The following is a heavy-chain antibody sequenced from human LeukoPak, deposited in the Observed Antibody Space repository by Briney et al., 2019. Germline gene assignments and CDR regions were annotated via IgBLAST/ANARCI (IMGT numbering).Heavy chain of an antibody. Sequence: QTGGSLRLSCTASGFTFSAYAIRLVRQAPGKGPEWVSAIRGGGGSAFYADSVKGRFTISRNNSKYTLFLQMNSLRAEDTAVYYCARDPNGDYIGAFDMWGPGTMVTVSS. V-gene: IGHV3-23*01. CDR2: IRGGGGSA. CDR1: GFTFSAYA. J-gene: IGHJ3*02. CDR3: ARDPNGDYIGAFDM. D-gene: IGHD4-17*01.